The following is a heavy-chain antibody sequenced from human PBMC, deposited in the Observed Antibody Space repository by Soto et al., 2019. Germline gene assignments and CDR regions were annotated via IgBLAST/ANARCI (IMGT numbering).Heavy chain of an antibody. CDR1: GFTFSSYA. D-gene: IGHD6-19*01. V-gene: IGHV3-23*01. CDR2: ISGSGGST. CDR3: SKEPPARHSSGWYAFDI. J-gene: IGHJ3*02. Sequence: GGSLRLSCAASGFTFSSYAMSWVRQAPGKGLEWVSAISGSGGSTYYADSVKGRFTISRDNSKNTLYLQMNSLRAEDTAVYYCSKEPPARHSSGWYAFDIWGQGTMVTVSS.